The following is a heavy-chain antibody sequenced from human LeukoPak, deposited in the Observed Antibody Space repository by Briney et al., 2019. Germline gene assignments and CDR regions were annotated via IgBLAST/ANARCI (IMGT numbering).Heavy chain of an antibody. Sequence: SETLSLTCSVSGASVISGPHYWSWIRQPLGKGLDWIGYGVYPESTNYNPSLKSRVTISVDTSKRQFSLQLGSVTAADTAMYYCARDNWGSLDYWGQGILVTVSS. J-gene: IGHJ4*02. CDR2: GVYPEST. CDR1: GASVISGPHY. D-gene: IGHD7-27*01. V-gene: IGHV4-61*01. CDR3: ARDNWGSLDY.